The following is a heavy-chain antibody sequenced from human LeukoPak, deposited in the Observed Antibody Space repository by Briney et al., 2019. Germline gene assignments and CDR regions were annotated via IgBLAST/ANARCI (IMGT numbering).Heavy chain of an antibody. J-gene: IGHJ5*02. CDR3: ARESSRKIDWFDP. CDR1: GYTFTSYG. CDR2: INPNSGGT. Sequence: ASVKVSCKASGYTFTSYGISWVRQAPGQGLEWMGWINPNSGGTNYAQKFQGRVTMTRDTSISTAYMELSRLRSDDTAVYYCARESSRKIDWFDPWGQGTLVTVSS. V-gene: IGHV1-2*02.